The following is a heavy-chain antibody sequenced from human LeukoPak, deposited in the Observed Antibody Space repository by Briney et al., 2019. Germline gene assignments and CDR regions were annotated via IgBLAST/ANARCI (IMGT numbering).Heavy chain of an antibody. CDR1: GFTFSSYS. Sequence: GGSLRLSCAASGFTFSSYSMNWVRQAPGKGLEWVSSISSSSSYIYYADSVKGRFTISRDNAKNSLYLQMNSLRAEDTAVYYCARDPNVVIVSASCFDYWGQGTLVTVSS. D-gene: IGHD2-15*01. CDR3: ARDPNVVIVSASCFDY. CDR2: ISSSSSYI. V-gene: IGHV3-21*01. J-gene: IGHJ4*02.